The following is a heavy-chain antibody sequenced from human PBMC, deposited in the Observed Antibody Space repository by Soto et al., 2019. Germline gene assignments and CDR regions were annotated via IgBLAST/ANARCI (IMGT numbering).Heavy chain of an antibody. D-gene: IGHD3-3*01. Sequence: SETLSLTCSVSGGSISSRSFYWDWIRQPPEKGLEWIGSIYYTGDTYYNPSLKSRVTIAADASKNQFSLKLTSVTAADTAVYYCASFGVASMNWFDPWGQGTLVTVSS. CDR3: ASFGVASMNWFDP. CDR2: IYYTGDT. V-gene: IGHV4-39*01. J-gene: IGHJ5*02. CDR1: GGSISSRSFY.